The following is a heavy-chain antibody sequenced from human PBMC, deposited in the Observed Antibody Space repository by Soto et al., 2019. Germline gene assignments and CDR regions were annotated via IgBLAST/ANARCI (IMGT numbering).Heavy chain of an antibody. CDR1: GFSFRSYG. V-gene: IGHV3-33*01. CDR2: IWYDGSNK. J-gene: IGHJ4*02. Sequence: QVQLVGSGGGVVQPRRSLSISCAASGFSFRSYGMHWVRQAPGNGLEWVAVIWYDGSNKYYADSVKGRFTISRDNSKNTLYLQMNSLRAEDTAVYYCARDYNDILTGYMDWGQGTLVTVSS. CDR3: ARDYNDILTGYMD. D-gene: IGHD3-9*01.